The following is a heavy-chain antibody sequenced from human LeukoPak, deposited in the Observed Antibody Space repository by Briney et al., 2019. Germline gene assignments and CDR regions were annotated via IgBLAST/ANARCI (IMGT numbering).Heavy chain of an antibody. J-gene: IGHJ3*02. CDR3: AKLGILGGYYTNDAFDI. D-gene: IGHD3-9*01. CDR2: ISWNSGSI. Sequence: GRSLRLSCAASGFTFDDYAMHWVWQAPGKGLEWVSGISWNSGSIGYADSVKGRFTISRDNAKNSLYLQMNSLRAEDTALYYCAKLGILGGYYTNDAFDIWGQGTMVTVSS. V-gene: IGHV3-9*01. CDR1: GFTFDDYA.